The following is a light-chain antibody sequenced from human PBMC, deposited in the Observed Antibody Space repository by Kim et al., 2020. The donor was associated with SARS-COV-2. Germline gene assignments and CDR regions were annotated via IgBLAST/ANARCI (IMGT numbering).Light chain of an antibody. CDR3: SSRDSSGDHVV. Sequence: SSELTQDPAVSVALGQTVRLTCQGDSLRKCYATWYQQRPGQAPKLVLYGKYDRPSGIPDRFSGSASGNTASLTITGAQAEDDGDYYCSSRDSSGDHVVFGVGTQLPVL. CDR1: SLRKCY. CDR2: GKY. V-gene: IGLV3-19*01. J-gene: IGLJ3*02.